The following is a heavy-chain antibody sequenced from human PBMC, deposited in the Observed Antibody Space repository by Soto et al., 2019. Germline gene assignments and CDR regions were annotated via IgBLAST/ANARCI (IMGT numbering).Heavy chain of an antibody. D-gene: IGHD6-13*01. CDR3: AKDKTVQQLVMNWFDP. Sequence: EVQLLESGGGLVQPGGSLRLSCAASGFTFSSYAMSWVRQAPGKGLEWVSAISGSGGSTYYADSVKGRFTISRDNSKNTLYLQMNSLRAEDTAVYYCAKDKTVQQLVMNWFDPWGQGTLVTVSS. CDR2: ISGSGGST. CDR1: GFTFSSYA. J-gene: IGHJ5*02. V-gene: IGHV3-23*01.